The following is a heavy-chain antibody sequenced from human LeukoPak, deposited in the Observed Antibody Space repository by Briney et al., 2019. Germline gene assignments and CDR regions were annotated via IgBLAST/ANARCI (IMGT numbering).Heavy chain of an antibody. D-gene: IGHD3-22*01. J-gene: IGHJ4*02. Sequence: ASVKVSCKASGYTFTGYYMHWVRQAPGQGLEWMGWINPNSGGTNYAQKFQGRVTMTRDTSISTACMELSRLRSDDTAVYYCARTYDSRGPPAYWGQGTLVTVSS. CDR1: GYTFTGYY. V-gene: IGHV1-2*02. CDR3: ARTYDSRGPPAY. CDR2: INPNSGGT.